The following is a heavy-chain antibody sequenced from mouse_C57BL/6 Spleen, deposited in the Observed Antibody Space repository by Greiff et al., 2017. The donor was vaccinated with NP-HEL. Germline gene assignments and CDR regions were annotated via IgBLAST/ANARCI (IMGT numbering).Heavy chain of an antibody. Sequence: DVKLVESGGGLVQPGGSLKLSCAASGFTFSDYYMYWVRQTPEKRLEWVAYISNGGGSTYYPDTVKGRFTISRDNAKNTLYLQMSRLKSEDTAMYYCARHVALYAMDYWGQGTSVTVSS. CDR1: GFTFSDYY. CDR3: ARHVALYAMDY. J-gene: IGHJ4*01. D-gene: IGHD1-1*01. V-gene: IGHV5-12*01. CDR2: ISNGGGST.